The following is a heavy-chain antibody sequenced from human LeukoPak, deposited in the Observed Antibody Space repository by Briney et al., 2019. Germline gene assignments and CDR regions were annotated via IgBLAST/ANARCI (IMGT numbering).Heavy chain of an antibody. CDR3: ARRYYYGSGSYGYGLGYFQH. J-gene: IGHJ1*01. CDR2: INHSGST. V-gene: IGHV4-34*01. CDR1: GGSFSGYY. D-gene: IGHD3-10*01. Sequence: SETLSLTCAVYGGSFSGYYWSWIRQPPGKGLEWIGEINHSGSTNYNPSLKSRVTISVDTSKNQSSLKLSSVTAADTAVYYCARRYYYGSGSYGYGLGYFQHWGQGTLVTVSS.